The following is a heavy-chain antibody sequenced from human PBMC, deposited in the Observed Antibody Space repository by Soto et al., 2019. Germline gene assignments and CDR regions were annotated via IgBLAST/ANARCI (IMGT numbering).Heavy chain of an antibody. D-gene: IGHD3-9*01. CDR3: ARDQAPRYFDWLFFYY. V-gene: IGHV3-33*01. J-gene: IGHJ4*02. CDR1: GFTFSSYG. CDR2: IWYDGSNK. Sequence: QVQLVESGGGVVQPGRSLRLSCAASGFTFSSYGMHWVRQAPGKGLEWVAVIWYDGSNKYYADSVKGRFTISRDNSKNTLYLQMNSLRAEDTAVYYCARDQAPRYFDWLFFYYWGQGTLVTVSS.